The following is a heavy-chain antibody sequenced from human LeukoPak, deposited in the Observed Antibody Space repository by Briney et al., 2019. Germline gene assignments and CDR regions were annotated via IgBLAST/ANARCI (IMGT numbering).Heavy chain of an antibody. CDR2: IYYSGGT. Sequence: PSETLSLTCTVSGGSISSGGYSWSWIRQHPGKGLEWIGYIYYSGGTYYNPSLKSRVTISVDTSKTQFSLKLSSVTAADTAVFYCARQAHYNGNPVDYWGQGILVTVSS. D-gene: IGHD3-10*01. V-gene: IGHV4-31*03. CDR3: ARQAHYNGNPVDY. CDR1: GGSISSGGYS. J-gene: IGHJ4*02.